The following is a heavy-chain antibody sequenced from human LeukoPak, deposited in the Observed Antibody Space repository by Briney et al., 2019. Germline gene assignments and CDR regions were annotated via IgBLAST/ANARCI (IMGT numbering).Heavy chain of an antibody. CDR3: AKDQEWELLLSVPFDY. J-gene: IGHJ4*02. V-gene: IGHV3-9*01. CDR1: GFTFDDYA. CDR2: ISWNSGSI. Sequence: GGSLRLSCAASGFTFDDYAMHWVRQAPGKGLEWVSGISWNSGSIGYADSVKGRFTISRDNAKNSLYLQMNSLRAEDTAVYYCAKDQEWELLLSVPFDYWGQGTLVTVSS. D-gene: IGHD1-26*01.